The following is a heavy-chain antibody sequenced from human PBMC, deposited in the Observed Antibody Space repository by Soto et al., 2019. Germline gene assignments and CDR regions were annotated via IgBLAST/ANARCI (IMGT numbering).Heavy chain of an antibody. CDR3: AALLVGCSSTRFHPKHYHYYGIGF. CDR1: GYSFTSYR. V-gene: IGHV5-51*01. J-gene: IGHJ6*02. Sequence: PGECLKISRKGSGYSFTSYRIGWLRQMPGKGLEWMGLTYPADSHIRYSPSFQGQVTTSADQSIRTAYLQWSSLETSVTARYYCAALLVGCSSTRFHPKHYHYYGIGFLGQRTTVTVAS. D-gene: IGHD2-2*01. CDR2: TYPADSHI.